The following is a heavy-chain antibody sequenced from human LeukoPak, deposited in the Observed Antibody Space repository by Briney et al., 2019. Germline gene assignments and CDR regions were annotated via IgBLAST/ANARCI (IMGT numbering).Heavy chain of an antibody. CDR1: GVSITSSSYY. V-gene: IGHV4-39*01. D-gene: IGHD5-24*01. CDR2: IYYSGST. J-gene: IGHJ6*03. Sequence: SETLSLTCTVSGVSITSSSYYWGWLRQPPGEGLEWIGSIYYSGSTYYNPSVKSRVTISVDTSKNQFSLKLSSVTAADTAVYYCARGRRDGYTLYYMDVWAKGTTVTISS. CDR3: ARGRRDGYTLYYMDV.